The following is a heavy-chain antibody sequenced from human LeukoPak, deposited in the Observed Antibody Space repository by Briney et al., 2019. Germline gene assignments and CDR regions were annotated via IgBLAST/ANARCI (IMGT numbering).Heavy chain of an antibody. CDR3: ARDLVATIIPEFDY. CDR2: ISSTSSTI. V-gene: IGHV3-48*04. Sequence: GGSLRLSCAASGFTFNGYSMSWVRQAPGKGLEWLAYISSTSSTIYYADSVKGRFTISRDNAKNSLYLQMNSLRAEDTAVYYCARDLVATIIPEFDYWGQGTLVTVSS. D-gene: IGHD5-12*01. J-gene: IGHJ4*02. CDR1: GFTFNGYS.